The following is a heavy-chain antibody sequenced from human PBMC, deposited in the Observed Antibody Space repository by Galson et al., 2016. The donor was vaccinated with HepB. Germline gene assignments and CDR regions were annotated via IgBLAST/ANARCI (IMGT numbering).Heavy chain of an antibody. V-gene: IGHV3-30*18. Sequence: SLRLSCAASGFSFGSYAMHWVRQTPAKGLEWVAVISGDGTNKYYADSVKGRFTISRDNSKSTLYLQMSSLRADDTAVYSCAKKGYSSGKFDAFVIWGQGTVVTVSS. D-gene: IGHD6-19*01. CDR1: GFSFGSYA. CDR2: ISGDGTNK. J-gene: IGHJ3*02. CDR3: AKKGYSSGKFDAFVI.